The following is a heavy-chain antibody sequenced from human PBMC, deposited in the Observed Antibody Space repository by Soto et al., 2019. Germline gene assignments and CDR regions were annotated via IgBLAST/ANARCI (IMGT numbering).Heavy chain of an antibody. CDR2: ISTTSNTI. CDR3: ARGRYSSGWYVGY. CDR1: GFTFSDYS. J-gene: IGHJ4*02. V-gene: IGHV3-11*01. D-gene: IGHD6-19*01. Sequence: PGGSLRLSCAASGFTFSDYSMSWFRQAPGKGLEWVSYISTTSNTIYYADSVKGRFTISRDNAENSLYLQMNSLRAEDTAVYYCARGRYSSGWYVGYWGQGTLVTVSS.